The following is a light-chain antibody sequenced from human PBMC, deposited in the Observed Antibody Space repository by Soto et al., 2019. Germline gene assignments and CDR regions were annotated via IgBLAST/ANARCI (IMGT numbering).Light chain of an antibody. CDR3: AAWAYSLSVPV. V-gene: IGLV1-47*01. CDR2: RNN. CDR1: SSNIGSNY. J-gene: IGLJ2*01. Sequence: QSVLTQPPSASGTPGQRVTISCSGSSSNIGSNYVYWYQQLPGTAPKLLIYRNNQRPSGVPDRFSGSKSGTSASLAISGLRSEYEADYYCAAWAYSLSVPVFGGGTKLTVL.